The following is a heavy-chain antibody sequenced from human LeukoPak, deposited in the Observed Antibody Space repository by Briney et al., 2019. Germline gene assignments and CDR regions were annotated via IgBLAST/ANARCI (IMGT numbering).Heavy chain of an antibody. D-gene: IGHD5-12*01. V-gene: IGHV4-59*01. J-gene: IGHJ4*02. CDR1: GGSISSYY. CDR2: IYYSGST. CDR3: ARTVATPGDY. Sequence: SETLSLTCTVSGGSISSYYWSWIRQPPGKGLEWIGYIYYSGSTNYNPSLKSRVTISVDTSKNQFSLKLSSVTAADTAVYYCARTVATPGDYWGQGTLVTVSS.